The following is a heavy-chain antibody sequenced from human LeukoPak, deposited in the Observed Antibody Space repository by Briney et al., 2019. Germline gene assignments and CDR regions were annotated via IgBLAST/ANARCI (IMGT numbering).Heavy chain of an antibody. D-gene: IGHD3-22*01. V-gene: IGHV1-18*01. J-gene: IGHJ4*02. CDR1: GYTFTSYG. Sequence: ASVKVSCTASGYTFTSYGISWVRQAPGQGLEWMGWISAYNGNTNYAQKLQGRVTMTTDTSTGTAYMELRSLRSDDTAVYYCARRGYYDSSGYLESITAFDYWGQGTLVTVSS. CDR2: ISAYNGNT. CDR3: ARRGYYDSSGYLESITAFDY.